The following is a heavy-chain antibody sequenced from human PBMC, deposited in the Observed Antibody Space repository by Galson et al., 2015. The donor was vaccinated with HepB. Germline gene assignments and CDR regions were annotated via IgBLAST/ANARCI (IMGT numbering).Heavy chain of an antibody. Sequence: SLRLTCAASGFTFSNAWMSWVRQAPGKGLEWVGRIKSNTDGGTTDYAAPVKGRFTISRDDSKNTLYLQMNSLKTEDTAVYYCTTQGRYCSGGSCYGFDYWGQGTLVTVSS. J-gene: IGHJ4*02. CDR3: TTQGRYCSGGSCYGFDY. CDR2: IKSNTDGGTT. D-gene: IGHD2-15*01. CDR1: GFTFSNAW. V-gene: IGHV3-15*01.